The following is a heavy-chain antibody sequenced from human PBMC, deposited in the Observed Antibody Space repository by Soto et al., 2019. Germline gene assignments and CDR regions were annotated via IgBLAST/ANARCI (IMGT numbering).Heavy chain of an antibody. CDR1: GFTYRIYE. J-gene: IGHJ6*02. CDR2: LGGAGAR. V-gene: IGHV3-13*01. Sequence: PGGSLRLSCAAFGFTYRIYEMHLVRQVAGKGLEWVSSLGGAGAREYAESVKGRFVISRDNANSLYLQMDSLRAGDTAIYSCTRASFGVGMDLWGQGTTVTFSS. CDR3: TRASFGVGMDL. D-gene: IGHD3-10*01.